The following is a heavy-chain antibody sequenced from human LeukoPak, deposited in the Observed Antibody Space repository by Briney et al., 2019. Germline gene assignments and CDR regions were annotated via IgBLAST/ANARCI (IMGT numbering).Heavy chain of an antibody. D-gene: IGHD5-18*01. V-gene: IGHV1-18*01. CDR1: GYTFTSYG. CDR3: ARDGYSYGSDAFDI. CDR2: ISAYNGNT. J-gene: IGHJ3*02. Sequence: ASVKVSCKASGYTFTSYGISWVRQAPGQGLEWMGWISAYNGNTDYAQKLQGRVTMTTDTSTSTAYMELRSLRSDDTAVYYCARDGYSYGSDAFDIWGQGTMVTVSS.